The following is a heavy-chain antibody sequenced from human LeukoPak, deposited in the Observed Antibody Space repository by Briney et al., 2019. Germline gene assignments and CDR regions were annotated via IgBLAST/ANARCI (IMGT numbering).Heavy chain of an antibody. CDR1: GGSISSYY. V-gene: IGHV4-59*01. CDR3: ARSPYSSGYYYAFDY. J-gene: IGHJ4*02. Sequence: SETLSLTCTVSGGSISSYYWSWIRQPPGKGLEWIGYIYYSGSTNYNPSLKSRVTISVDTSKNQFSLKLSSVTAADTAVYYCARSPYSSGYYYAFDYWGQGTLVTVSS. CDR2: IYYSGST. D-gene: IGHD3-22*01.